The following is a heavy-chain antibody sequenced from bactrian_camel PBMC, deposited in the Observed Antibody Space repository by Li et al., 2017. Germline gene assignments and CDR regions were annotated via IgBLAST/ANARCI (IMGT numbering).Heavy chain of an antibody. V-gene: IGHV3S53*01. CDR3: AADLKSRGSWYFRRAADFDF. J-gene: IGHJ6*01. CDR2: IESTGST. Sequence: HVQLVESGGGSVKAGGSLRLSCAASGLPDATNYMAWFRQAPGKELEGVAAIESTGSTTYADSVKGRFTISTDNAENTVYLQMNTLKPEDTGMYYCAADLKSRGSWYFRRAADFDFWGLGTQVTVS. CDR1: GLPDATNY. D-gene: IGHD6*01.